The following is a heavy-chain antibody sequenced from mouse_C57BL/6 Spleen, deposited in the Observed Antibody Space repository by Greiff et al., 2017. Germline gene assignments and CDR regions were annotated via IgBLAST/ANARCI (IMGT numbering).Heavy chain of an antibody. D-gene: IGHD3-3*01. J-gene: IGHJ4*01. CDR3: ARDRDGYAMDY. CDR1: GYSITSGYY. V-gene: IGHV3-6*01. Sequence: EVKLMESGPGLVKPSQSLSLTCSVTGYSITSGYYWNWIRQFPGNKLEWMGYISYDGSNNYNPSLKNRISITRDTSKNQFFLKLNSVTTEDTATYYCARDRDGYAMDYWGQGTSVTVSS. CDR2: ISYDGSN.